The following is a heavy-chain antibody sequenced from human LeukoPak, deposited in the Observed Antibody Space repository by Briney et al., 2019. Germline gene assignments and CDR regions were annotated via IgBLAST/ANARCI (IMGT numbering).Heavy chain of an antibody. CDR2: INPNSGGT. D-gene: IGHD3-22*01. J-gene: IGHJ4*02. Sequence: VASVKVSCKASGYTFTGYYMHWVRQAPGQGLEWMGWINPNSGGTNYAQKFQGRVTMTRDTSISTAYMELSRLRSEDTAVYYCAREYYYDSSGYHDFDYWGQGTLVTVSS. V-gene: IGHV1-2*02. CDR1: GYTFTGYY. CDR3: AREYYYDSSGYHDFDY.